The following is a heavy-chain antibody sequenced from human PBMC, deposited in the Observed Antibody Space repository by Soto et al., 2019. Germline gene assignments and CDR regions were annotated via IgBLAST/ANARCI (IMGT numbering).Heavy chain of an antibody. CDR1: GGSFSGYY. J-gene: IGHJ6*02. CDR3: ARVAVLDYYYYGMDV. Sequence: SETLSLTCAVYGGSFSGYYWSWIRQPPGKGLEWIGEINHSGSTNYNPSLKSRVTISVDTSKNQFSLKLSSVTAADTAVYYCARVAVLDYYYYGMDVWGQGTTLTVYS. V-gene: IGHV4-34*01. D-gene: IGHD2-8*02. CDR2: INHSGST.